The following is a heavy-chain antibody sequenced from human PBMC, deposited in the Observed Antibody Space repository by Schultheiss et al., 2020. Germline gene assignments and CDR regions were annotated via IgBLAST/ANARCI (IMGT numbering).Heavy chain of an antibody. Sequence: SVKVSCKASGATFSSYAISWVRQAPGQGLEWMGGIIPIFGTANYAQKFQGRVTMTTDTSTSTAYMELRSLRSDDTAVYYCARATTVTTWVLEYYYYGMDVWGRGTTVNVSS. CDR3: ARATTVTTWVLEYYYYGMDV. D-gene: IGHD4-17*01. J-gene: IGHJ6*04. CDR1: GATFSSYA. CDR2: IIPIFGTA. V-gene: IGHV1-69*05.